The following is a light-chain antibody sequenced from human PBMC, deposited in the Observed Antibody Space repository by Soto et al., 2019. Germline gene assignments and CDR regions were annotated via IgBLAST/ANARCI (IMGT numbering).Light chain of an antibody. CDR3: QQRYSWPPIT. CDR1: QSVSRH. V-gene: IGKV3-11*01. CDR2: DTS. J-gene: IGKJ5*01. Sequence: IVMTRSPATLSVSPCERATLACRASQSVSRHLAWYQQKPGQAPRLLLYDTSNRATGIPARFSGSGSETDFTLTISSLEPEDFAAYYCQQRYSWPPITFGQGTRLEIK.